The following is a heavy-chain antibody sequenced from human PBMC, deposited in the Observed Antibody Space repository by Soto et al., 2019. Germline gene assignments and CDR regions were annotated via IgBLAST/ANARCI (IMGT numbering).Heavy chain of an antibody. J-gene: IGHJ3*02. D-gene: IGHD6-19*01. CDR2: ISFDGSIK. CDR1: GCIFSSYG. CDR3: ATIAVPPGFGS. Sequence: GVSLRLSWAASGCIFSSYGMNWVRQAPGRGLEWVAVISFDGSIKYYADSVKGRFTISRDNSKNTLYLQMNSLRAEDTGVYYCATIAVPPGFGSWGKGTMV. V-gene: IGHV3-30*03.